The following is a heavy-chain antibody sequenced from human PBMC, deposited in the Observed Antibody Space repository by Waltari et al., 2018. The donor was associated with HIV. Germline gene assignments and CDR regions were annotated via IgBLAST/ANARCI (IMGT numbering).Heavy chain of an antibody. CDR1: GYSFTDYS. J-gene: IGHJ4*02. V-gene: IGHV7-4-1*02. CDR2: GTTITGKP. D-gene: IGHD3-22*01. CDR3: ARLNLKRGYFPSF. Sequence: QVQLVQSGSELRTPGASVILSCKASGYSFTDYSLNWVRQAPGQGLELMGWGTTITGKPSDDPAFTRRFVFSFDTSVSTAFLQINSLKTEDTAVYYCARLNLKRGYFPSFWGQGTLVTVSS.